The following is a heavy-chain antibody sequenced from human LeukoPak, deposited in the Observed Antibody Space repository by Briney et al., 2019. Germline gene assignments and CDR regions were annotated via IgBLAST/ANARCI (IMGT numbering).Heavy chain of an antibody. J-gene: IGHJ4*02. CDR3: ARAVSGRFDY. CDR1: GGSMSPYH. CDR2: IYYSGST. V-gene: IGHV4-59*08. Sequence: SETLSLTCTVSGGSMSPYHWSWVRQPPGKGLEWTGYIYYSGSTNYNPSLKSRVTISVDTSKNQFSLKLSSVTAADTAMYYCARAVSGRFDYWGQGTLVTVSS. D-gene: IGHD6-19*01.